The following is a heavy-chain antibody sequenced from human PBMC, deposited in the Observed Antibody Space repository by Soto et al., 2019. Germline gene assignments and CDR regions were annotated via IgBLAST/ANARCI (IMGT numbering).Heavy chain of an antibody. CDR2: IIPIFGTA. Sequence: QVQLVQSGAEVKKPGSSVKVSCKASGGTFSSYAISWVRQAPGQGLEWMGGIIPIFGTANYALKFQGRVTITADESTSTAYMELSSLRSEDTAVYYCASLLDTAMGYYYGMDVWGQGTTVTVSS. J-gene: IGHJ6*02. V-gene: IGHV1-69*01. CDR1: GGTFSSYA. D-gene: IGHD5-18*01. CDR3: ASLLDTAMGYYYGMDV.